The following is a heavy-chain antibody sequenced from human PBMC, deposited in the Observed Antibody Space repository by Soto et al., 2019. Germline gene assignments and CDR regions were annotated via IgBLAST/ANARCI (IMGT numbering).Heavy chain of an antibody. CDR1: GFTFEDYA. J-gene: IGHJ6*02. D-gene: IGHD3-9*01. V-gene: IGHV3-23*01. CDR3: AKLLRDLEPSGQSYFAMDV. Sequence: GGSLRLSCAASGFTFEDYAMNWVRQAPGKGLQWVTGISGGGGARYYADSVKGRFIISRDNSKNTLHLQMNSLRPEDTALDYCAKLLRDLEPSGQSYFAMDVWGQGTTVTVSS. CDR2: ISGGGGAR.